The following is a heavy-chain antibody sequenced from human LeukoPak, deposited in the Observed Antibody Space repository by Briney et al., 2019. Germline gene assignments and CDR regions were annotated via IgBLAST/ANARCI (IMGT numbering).Heavy chain of an antibody. CDR1: GGSIGSSRYY. D-gene: IGHD6-25*01. CDR2: IHSSGST. J-gene: IGHJ3*02. Sequence: PSETLSLTCTVSGGSIGSSRYYWTWIRQHPGKGLEWIGSIHSSGSTDYNPSLTSRATISRDTSRNHVSLRLSSVTAADAAVYYCARDVSGWGYAFDIWGQGTMVTVSS. CDR3: ARDVSGWGYAFDI. V-gene: IGHV4-31*03.